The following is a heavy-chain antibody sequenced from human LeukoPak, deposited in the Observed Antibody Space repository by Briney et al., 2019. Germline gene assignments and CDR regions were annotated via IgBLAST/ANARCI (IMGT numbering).Heavy chain of an antibody. D-gene: IGHD2-15*01. V-gene: IGHV4-4*07. CDR3: ARASYCSGGSCYYLFDY. Sequence: PSETLSLTCTVSGGSISGYYWSWIRQPAGKGLEWIGRIYTSGSTNYNPSLKSRVTMSVDTPKNQFSLKLSSVTAADTAVYYCARASYCSGGSCYYLFDYWGQGTLVTVSS. J-gene: IGHJ4*02. CDR1: GGSISGYY. CDR2: IYTSGST.